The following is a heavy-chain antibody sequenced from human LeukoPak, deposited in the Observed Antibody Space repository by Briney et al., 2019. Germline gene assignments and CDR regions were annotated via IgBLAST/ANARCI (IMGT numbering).Heavy chain of an antibody. CDR1: RYTFISYG. D-gene: IGHD1-26*01. Sequence: ASVKVSCKPCRYTFISYGISWVRQAPGQGLEWMGWISAYNGNTNYAQKLQGRVTITTDTSTSTAYMELRSLRSDDTAVYYCARVVGQWELLSNFDYWGQGTLVTVSS. CDR2: ISAYNGNT. V-gene: IGHV1-18*01. CDR3: ARVVGQWELLSNFDY. J-gene: IGHJ4*02.